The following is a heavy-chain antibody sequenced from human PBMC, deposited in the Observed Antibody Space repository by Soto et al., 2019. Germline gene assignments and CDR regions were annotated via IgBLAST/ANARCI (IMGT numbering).Heavy chain of an antibody. CDR1: GFTFSSYA. Sequence: HPGGSLRLSCAASGFTFSSYAMSWVRQAPGKGLEWVSAISGSGGSTYYADSVKGRFTISRDNSKNTLYLQMNSLRAEDTAVYYCAKDIALIPSSIAAAGSTTFDYWGQGTLVTVSS. J-gene: IGHJ4*02. D-gene: IGHD6-13*01. V-gene: IGHV3-23*01. CDR3: AKDIALIPSSIAAAGSTTFDY. CDR2: ISGSGGST.